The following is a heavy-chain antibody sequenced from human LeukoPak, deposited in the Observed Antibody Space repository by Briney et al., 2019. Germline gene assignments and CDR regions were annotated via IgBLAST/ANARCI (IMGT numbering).Heavy chain of an antibody. D-gene: IGHD6-13*01. V-gene: IGHV3-11*04. CDR2: ISSSGSTI. CDR3: ARTRKIAAAGGGSDY. CDR1: GFTFNDYY. J-gene: IGHJ4*02. Sequence: GGSLRLSCAASGFTFNDYYMSWIRQAPGKGLEWVSYISSSGSTIDYADSVKGRFTIPRDNAKNSLYLQMNSMRAEDTAVYYCARTRKIAAAGGGSDYWGQGTLVTVSS.